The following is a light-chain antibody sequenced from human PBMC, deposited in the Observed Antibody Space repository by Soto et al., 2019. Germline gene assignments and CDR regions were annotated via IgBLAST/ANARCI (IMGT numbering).Light chain of an antibody. Sequence: DMQITQSPSSLSASIGDRVTLTCRASQRIGTNLNWYQQRPVKAPKLLIYAVSSLQSGVSSRFSGSGSGTDFTLSINSLQREDFAHYYCQQTYSAPQLFGQRTKVDIK. V-gene: IGKV1-39*01. J-gene: IGKJ1*01. CDR1: QRIGTN. CDR3: QQTYSAPQL. CDR2: AVS.